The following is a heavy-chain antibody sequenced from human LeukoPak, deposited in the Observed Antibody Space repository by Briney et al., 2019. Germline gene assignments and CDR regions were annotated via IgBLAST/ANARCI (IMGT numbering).Heavy chain of an antibody. CDR3: ASTSSSLARTDY. CDR1: GFTFSSYG. Sequence: SGGSLRLSCAASGFTFSSYGMHWVRQAPGKGLEWVAFIRYDGSNKYYADSVKGRFTISRDNSKNTLYLQMNSLRAEDTAVYYCASTSSSLARTDYWGQGTLVTVSS. J-gene: IGHJ4*02. CDR2: IRYDGSNK. D-gene: IGHD6-6*01. V-gene: IGHV3-30*02.